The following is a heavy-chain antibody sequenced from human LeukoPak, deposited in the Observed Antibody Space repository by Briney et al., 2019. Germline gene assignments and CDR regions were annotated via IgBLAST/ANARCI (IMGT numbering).Heavy chain of an antibody. V-gene: IGHV3-53*01. CDR3: ARGLGYCTSTTCLLPFDY. CDR2: IYSGGST. CDR1: GFAVSTYY. D-gene: IGHD2-2*01. Sequence: GGSLRLSCAASGFAVSTYYMTWVRQAPGKGLECVSVIYSGGSTYYADSVKGRFTVSRDNSKNTLYLQMNSLRAEDTAMYYCARGLGYCTSTTCLLPFDYWGQGTLVTVSS. J-gene: IGHJ4*02.